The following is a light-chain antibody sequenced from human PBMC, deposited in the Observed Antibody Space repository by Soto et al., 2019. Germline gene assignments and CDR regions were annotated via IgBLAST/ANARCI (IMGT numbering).Light chain of an antibody. Sequence: QSVLTQPASVSGSPGQSIAISCTGTSSDVGAYNYVSWYQQYPGQAPKLMIYDVTSRPSGVSDRFSGSKSGNTASLTISGLQAEEEADYYCSSYTTSNTYVFGAGTKVTVL. CDR1: SSDVGAYNY. V-gene: IGLV2-14*03. CDR2: DVT. J-gene: IGLJ1*01. CDR3: SSYTTSNTYV.